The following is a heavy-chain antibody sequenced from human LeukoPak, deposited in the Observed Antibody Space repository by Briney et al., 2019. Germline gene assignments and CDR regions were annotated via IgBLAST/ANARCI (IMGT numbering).Heavy chain of an antibody. V-gene: IGHV3-23*01. Sequence: GGSLRLSCAAPGFTFSSYAMSWVRQAPGKGLEWVSAISGSGGSTYYADSVKGRFTISRDNSKNTLYLQMNSLRAEDTAVYYCAKDRRPYYGSGSYPYYFDYWGQGTLVTVSS. D-gene: IGHD3-10*01. J-gene: IGHJ4*02. CDR2: ISGSGGST. CDR1: GFTFSSYA. CDR3: AKDRRPYYGSGSYPYYFDY.